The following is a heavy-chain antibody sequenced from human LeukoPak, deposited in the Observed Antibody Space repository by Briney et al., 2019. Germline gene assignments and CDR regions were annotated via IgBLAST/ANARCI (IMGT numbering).Heavy chain of an antibody. CDR3: ARGSVSAYYYDSSGYYYYY. J-gene: IGHJ4*02. V-gene: IGHV4-34*01. Sequence: PSETLSLTCAVYGGSFSGYYWSWIRQPPGKGLEWIGEINHSGSTNYNPSLKSRVTISVDTSKNQFSLKLSSVTAADTAVYYCARGSVSAYYYDSSGYYYYYWGQGTLVTVSS. CDR1: GGSFSGYY. D-gene: IGHD3-22*01. CDR2: INHSGST.